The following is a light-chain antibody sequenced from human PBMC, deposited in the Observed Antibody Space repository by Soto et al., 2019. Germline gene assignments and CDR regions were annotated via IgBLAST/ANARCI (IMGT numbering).Light chain of an antibody. J-gene: IGKJ4*01. V-gene: IGKV3-15*01. CDR1: QSVTTN. CDR2: GAS. Sequence: EVVMTQSPATLSVSPGERVTFSCRASQSVTTNLAWYQQKPGQAPSLLIYGASTRATGTPARFSGSGSGTEFTLTISSLQSEDFVVYYCQQYIRWPLTFGGGTKVDIK. CDR3: QQYIRWPLT.